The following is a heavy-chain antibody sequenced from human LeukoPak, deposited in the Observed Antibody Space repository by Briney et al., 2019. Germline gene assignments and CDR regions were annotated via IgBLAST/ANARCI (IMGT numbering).Heavy chain of an antibody. Sequence: PSETLSLTCTVSGGSISTDASYWAWIRQPPGKGLEWIGSIYYSGSTYYSSSLKSRVALSVDTSKNQFSLKMSSVTAADTAVFYCARLFSRGWEYHFGLDVWGQGTTVTVS. CDR2: IYYSGST. J-gene: IGHJ6*02. D-gene: IGHD6-19*01. V-gene: IGHV4-39*01. CDR3: ARLFSRGWEYHFGLDV. CDR1: GGSISTDASY.